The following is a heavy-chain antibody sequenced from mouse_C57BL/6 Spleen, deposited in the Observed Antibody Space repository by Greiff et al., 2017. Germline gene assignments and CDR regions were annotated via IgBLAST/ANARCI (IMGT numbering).Heavy chain of an antibody. CDR3: ARDAAGTMDY. Sequence: EVKVVESGGGLVQSGRSLRLSCATSGFTFSDFYMEWVRHAPGKGLGGIAASRNKANDYTTEYSASVKGRFIVSRDTSQSILYLQMNALRAEDTAIYYCARDAAGTMDYWGQGTSVTVSS. CDR1: GFTFSDFY. CDR2: SRNKANDYTT. J-gene: IGHJ4*01. V-gene: IGHV7-1*01. D-gene: IGHD4-1*01.